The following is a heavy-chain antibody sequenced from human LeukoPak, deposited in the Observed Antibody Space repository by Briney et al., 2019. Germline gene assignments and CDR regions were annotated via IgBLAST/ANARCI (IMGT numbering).Heavy chain of an antibody. CDR3: AIMHGYYDGSGYWVQ. Sequence: PGRSLRLSCAASGFTFSSYGMHWVRQATGKGLEWVAVIWYDGSNKYYADSVKGRFTISRDNSKNTLYMQMNSLRDEDTAIYYCAIMHGYYDGSGYWVQWGQGTLVTVSS. CDR1: GFTFSSYG. V-gene: IGHV3-33*01. CDR2: IWYDGSNK. J-gene: IGHJ1*01. D-gene: IGHD3-22*01.